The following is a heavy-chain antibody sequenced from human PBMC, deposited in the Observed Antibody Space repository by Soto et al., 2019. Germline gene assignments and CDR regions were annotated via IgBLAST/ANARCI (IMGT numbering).Heavy chain of an antibody. D-gene: IGHD5-12*01. CDR2: ISSNGGST. Sequence: GGSLRLSSSASGFNFSSYAMHWVRQAPGKGLEYVSAISSNGGSTYYADSVKGRFTISRDNSKNTLYLQMSSLRAEDTAVYYCVKDQRATISPNWFDPWGQGTLVTVSS. J-gene: IGHJ5*02. V-gene: IGHV3-64D*06. CDR1: GFNFSSYA. CDR3: VKDQRATISPNWFDP.